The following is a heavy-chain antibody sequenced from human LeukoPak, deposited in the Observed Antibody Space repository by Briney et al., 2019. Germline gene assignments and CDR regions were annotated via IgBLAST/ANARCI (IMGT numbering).Heavy chain of an antibody. CDR3: ARDATYYDSSGAFI. CDR2: INPNSGGT. D-gene: IGHD3-22*01. J-gene: IGHJ4*02. Sequence: ASVEVSCKASGYTFTGYYMHWVRQAPGQGLEWMGWINPNSGGTNYAQKFQGRVTMTRDTSISTAYMELSRLRSDDTAVYYCARDATYYDSSGAFIWGQGTLVTVSS. CDR1: GYTFTGYY. V-gene: IGHV1-2*02.